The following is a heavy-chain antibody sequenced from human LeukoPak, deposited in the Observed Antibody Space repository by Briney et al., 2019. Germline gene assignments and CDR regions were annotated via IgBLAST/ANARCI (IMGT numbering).Heavy chain of an antibody. CDR2: ISPSGAST. Sequence: ASVKVSCTASGYTFTRYYMHWVRQAPGQGLEWMGIISPSGASTSYAQKFQGRVTMTRDTSTSTVYMELSSLRSEDTAAYYCTRGGYGGPRVAFDYWGQGTLVTVSS. V-gene: IGHV1-46*01. J-gene: IGHJ4*02. CDR1: GYTFTRYY. D-gene: IGHD1-1*01. CDR3: TRGGYGGPRVAFDY.